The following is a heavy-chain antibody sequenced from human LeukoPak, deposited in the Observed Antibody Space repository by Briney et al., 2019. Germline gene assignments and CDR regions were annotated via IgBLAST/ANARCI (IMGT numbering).Heavy chain of an antibody. J-gene: IGHJ4*02. CDR1: GFTFSNYA. V-gene: IGHV3-23*01. D-gene: IGHD1/OR15-1a*01. CDR2: LSGSGGST. CDR3: AKAWLEQGGMFDY. Sequence: PGGSLRLSCAASGFTFSNYAMSWVRQAPGEGLEWVSLLSGSGGSTYYADSVKGRFTISRDNSKNTLYLQMNSLRAEDAAVYYCAKAWLEQGGMFDYWGQGTPVTVSS.